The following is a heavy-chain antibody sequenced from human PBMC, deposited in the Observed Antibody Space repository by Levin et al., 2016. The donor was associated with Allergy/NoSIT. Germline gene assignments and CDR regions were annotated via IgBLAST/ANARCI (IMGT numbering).Heavy chain of an antibody. CDR3: ATAQSLTSGYYYYYGMDV. J-gene: IGHJ6*02. Sequence: SVKVSCKASGGTFSSYAISWVRQAPGQGLEWMGGIIPILGIANYAQKFQGRVTMTEDTSTDTACMELSSLRSEDTAVYYCATAQSLTSGYYYYYGMDVWGQGTTVTVSS. D-gene: IGHD2-2*01. CDR1: GGTFSSYA. V-gene: IGHV1-69*10. CDR2: IIPILGIA.